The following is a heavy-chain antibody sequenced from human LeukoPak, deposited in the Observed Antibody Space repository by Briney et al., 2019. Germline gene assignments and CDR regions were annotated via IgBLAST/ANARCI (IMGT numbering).Heavy chain of an antibody. V-gene: IGHV4-34*01. CDR1: GGSFSGYY. J-gene: IGHJ4*02. CDR3: ARVVVSSGLTIDY. D-gene: IGHD3-22*01. Sequence: SETLSLTCAVYGGSFSGYYWSWIRQPPGKGLEWIGEINHSGSTNYNPSLKSRVTISVDTSKNQFSLKLSSVTAADTAVYYCARVVVSSGLTIDYWGQGTLVTVSS. CDR2: INHSGST.